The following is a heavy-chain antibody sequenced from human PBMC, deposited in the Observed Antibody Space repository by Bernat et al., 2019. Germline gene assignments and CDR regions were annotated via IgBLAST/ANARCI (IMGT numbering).Heavy chain of an antibody. CDR1: GFTVSRNY. J-gene: IGHJ5*02. CDR3: AGGLYSSGWGDP. D-gene: IGHD6-19*01. Sequence: EEQLVESGGDLVQPGGSLRLSCVASGFTVSRNYMSWVRQSQGKGLEWLSAIYSGGDTYYADSVKGRFTISRDNSKNTLYLQMNSLRAEDTALYYCAGGLYSSGWGDPWGQGTLVTVSS. CDR2: IYSGGDT. V-gene: IGHV3-66*01.